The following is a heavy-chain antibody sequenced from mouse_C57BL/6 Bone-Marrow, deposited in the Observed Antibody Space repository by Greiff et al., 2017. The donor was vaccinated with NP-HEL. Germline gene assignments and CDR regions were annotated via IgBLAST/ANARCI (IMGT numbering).Heavy chain of an antibody. CDR3: ASPAYYSNYGSFDY. J-gene: IGHJ2*01. D-gene: IGHD2-5*01. CDR2: INPGSGGT. Sequence: VQLQESGAELVRPGTSVKVSCKASGYAFTNYLIEWVKQRPGQGLEWIGVINPGSGGTNYNEKFKGKATLTADKSSSTAYMQLSSLTSEDSAVYFCASPAYYSNYGSFDYWGQGTTLTVSS. V-gene: IGHV1-54*01. CDR1: GYAFTNYL.